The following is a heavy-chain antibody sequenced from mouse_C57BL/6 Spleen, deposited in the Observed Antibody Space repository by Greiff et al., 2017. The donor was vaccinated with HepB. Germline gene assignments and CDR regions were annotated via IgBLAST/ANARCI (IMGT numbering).Heavy chain of an antibody. Sequence: EVQLQQSGPELVKPGASVKISCKASGYTFTDYYMNWVKQSHGKSLEWIGDINPNNGGTSYNEKFKGKATLTGDKSSSTAYMELRSMTSEDSAVYYVARRWLPFDYWGQGTTLTVSS. D-gene: IGHD1-1*02. CDR3: ARRWLPFDY. CDR1: GYTFTDYY. CDR2: INPNNGGT. J-gene: IGHJ2*01. V-gene: IGHV1-26*01.